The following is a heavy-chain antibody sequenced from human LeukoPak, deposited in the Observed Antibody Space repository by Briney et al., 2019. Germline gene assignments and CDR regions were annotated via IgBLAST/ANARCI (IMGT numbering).Heavy chain of an antibody. Sequence: ASVKVSCKASGYTFIGYYIHWVRQAPGQGLEWMGWINPNSGGTNYAQKFQGRVTMTRDTSISTAYMELNRLTSDDTAVYHCARGSKYDYWGQGALVTVSS. CDR2: INPNSGGT. CDR3: ARGSKYDY. CDR1: GYTFIGYY. J-gene: IGHJ4*02. V-gene: IGHV1-2*02.